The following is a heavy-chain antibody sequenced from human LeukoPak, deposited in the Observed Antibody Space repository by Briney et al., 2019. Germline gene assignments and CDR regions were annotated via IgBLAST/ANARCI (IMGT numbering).Heavy chain of an antibody. D-gene: IGHD3-16*01. J-gene: IGHJ3*02. Sequence: GRSLRLSCAASGFTFSSYGMHWVRQAPGKELEWVAVILNDGSQEKYADSVKGRFTISRDNSKNTLFLQMNSLRAEDTAVYYCARDDALGDNALDIWGQGTMVTVPS. CDR1: GFTFSSYG. V-gene: IGHV3-33*01. CDR2: ILNDGSQE. CDR3: ARDDALGDNALDI.